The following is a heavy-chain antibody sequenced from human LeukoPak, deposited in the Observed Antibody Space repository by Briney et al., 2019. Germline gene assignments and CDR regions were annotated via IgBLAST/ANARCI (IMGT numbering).Heavy chain of an antibody. Sequence: PGGSLRLSCAASGLTFSTYGMHWVRQAPGKGLEWVAFIRSDGSNKYYADSVKGRFTISRDNSKNTLYLQMNSLRAEDTAVYYCARDRMPDYYYYYMDVWGKGTTVTVSS. D-gene: IGHD1-14*01. J-gene: IGHJ6*03. V-gene: IGHV3-30*02. CDR2: IRSDGSNK. CDR3: ARDRMPDYYYYYMDV. CDR1: GLTFSTYG.